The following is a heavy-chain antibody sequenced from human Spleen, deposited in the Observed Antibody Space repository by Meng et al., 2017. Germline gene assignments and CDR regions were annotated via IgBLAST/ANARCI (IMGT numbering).Heavy chain of an antibody. Sequence: GESLKISCAASGFTFDDYAMHWVRQAPGKGLEWVSRINTDGSTTTYADSVKGRFTISRDNAKNTLYLQMNSLRAEDTAVYYCAKYSSSWYYYYGMDVWGQGTTVTVSS. V-gene: IGHV3-74*01. D-gene: IGHD6-13*01. CDR3: AKYSSSWYYYYGMDV. CDR1: GFTFDDYA. J-gene: IGHJ6*02. CDR2: INTDGSTT.